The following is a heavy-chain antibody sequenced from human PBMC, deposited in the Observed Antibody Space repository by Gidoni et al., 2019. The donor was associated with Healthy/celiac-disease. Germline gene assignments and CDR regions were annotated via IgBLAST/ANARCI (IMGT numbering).Heavy chain of an antibody. J-gene: IGHJ4*02. CDR1: GYSFTSYW. CDR2: IDPTDSYT. CDR3: ARVRGYSYGYSDY. D-gene: IGHD5-18*01. V-gene: IGHV5-10-1*03. Sequence: EVQLVQSGAEVKKPAESLRISCKGSGYSFTSYWISWVRQMPGKGLEWMGRIDPTDSYTNYSPSFQGHVTISVDKSVSTAHLQWSSLKASDTAMYYCARVRGYSYGYSDYWGQGTLVTVSS.